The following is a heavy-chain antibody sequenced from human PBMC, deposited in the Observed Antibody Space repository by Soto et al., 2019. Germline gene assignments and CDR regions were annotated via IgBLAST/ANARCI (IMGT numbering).Heavy chain of an antibody. V-gene: IGHV4-31*03. CDR3: ARGDWPTQMDV. Sequence: QVQLQESGPGLVKPSQTLSLTCTVSGGSISGGTYYWSWIRQPPGQGLEWIGYIYFSGSTYYNPSLNIRVIISVDTSKNQFSLRLSSVTAADTAVYYCARGDWPTQMDVWGQGTTVTVSS. J-gene: IGHJ6*02. CDR1: GGSISGGTYY. D-gene: IGHD2-21*01. CDR2: IYFSGST.